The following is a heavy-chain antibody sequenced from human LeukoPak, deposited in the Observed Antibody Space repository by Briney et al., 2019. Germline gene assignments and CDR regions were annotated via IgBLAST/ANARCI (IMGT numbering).Heavy chain of an antibody. V-gene: IGHV4-39*07. J-gene: IGHJ5*02. D-gene: IGHD6-19*01. CDR3: ARDPYSSGWYGGWFDP. Sequence: SETLSLTCTVSGGSISSYYWGWIRQPPGKGLEWVGSIYYSGSTYYSPSLKSRVTISVDTSKNQFSLKLSSVTAADTAVYYCARDPYSSGWYGGWFDPWGQGTLVTVSS. CDR1: GGSISSYY. CDR2: IYYSGST.